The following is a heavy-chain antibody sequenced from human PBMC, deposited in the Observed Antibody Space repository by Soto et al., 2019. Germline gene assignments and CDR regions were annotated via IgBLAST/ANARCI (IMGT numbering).Heavy chain of an antibody. CDR1: GYSFTSYY. V-gene: IGHV1-46*01. D-gene: IGHD1-26*01. J-gene: IGHJ4*02. CDR2: LNPIGGST. CDR3: ARSSSGSYRGLFDY. Sequence: ASVKVSCKASGYSFTSYYMHWVRQAPGQGLEWMGILNPIGGSTTYAQKFQGRVTMTSDTSTSTVYMELSSLRSEDTAVYYCARSSSGSYRGLFDYWGQGALVTVSS.